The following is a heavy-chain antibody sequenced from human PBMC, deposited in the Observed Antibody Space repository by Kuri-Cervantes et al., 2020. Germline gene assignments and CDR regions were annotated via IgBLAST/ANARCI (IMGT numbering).Heavy chain of an antibody. CDR2: ISPDGTST. J-gene: IGHJ4*02. Sequence: GGSLRLSCAASGFTFSNAWMLWVRQVPGKGPVWVSRISPDGTSTTYADSVKGRFTISRDNAKSTMFLQMNSLRVEDTSIYYCATAVNGSCFNWGQGTLVTVSS. V-gene: IGHV3-74*01. CDR1: GFTFSNAW. D-gene: IGHD2-15*01. CDR3: ATAVNGSCFN.